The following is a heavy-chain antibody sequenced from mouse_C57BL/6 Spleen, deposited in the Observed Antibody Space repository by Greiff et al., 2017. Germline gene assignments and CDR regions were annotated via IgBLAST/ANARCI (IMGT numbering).Heavy chain of an antibody. Sequence: VQLQQPGAELVMPGASVKLSCKASGYTFTSYWMHWVKQRPGQGLEWIGEIDPSDSYTNYNQKFKGKSTLTVDKSSSTAYMQLSSLTSEDSAVYYCARNYGSSYYFDYGGQGATLTGSS. D-gene: IGHD1-1*01. J-gene: IGHJ2*01. CDR3: ARNYGSSYYFDY. CDR1: GYTFTSYW. CDR2: IDPSDSYT. V-gene: IGHV1-69*01.